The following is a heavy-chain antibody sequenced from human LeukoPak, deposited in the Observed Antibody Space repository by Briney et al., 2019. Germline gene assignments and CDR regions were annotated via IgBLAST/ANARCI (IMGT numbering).Heavy chain of an antibody. CDR1: GYTFTSYG. V-gene: IGHV1-18*01. J-gene: IGHJ4*02. CDR3: AKDLGESSGWLPFDY. D-gene: IGHD6-19*01. Sequence: ASVKVSCKASGYTFTSYGISWVRQAPGQGLEWMGWISAYNGNTNYAQKLQGRVTMTTDTSTSTAYMELRSLRSDDTAVYYCAKDLGESSGWLPFDYWGQGTLVTVSS. CDR2: ISAYNGNT.